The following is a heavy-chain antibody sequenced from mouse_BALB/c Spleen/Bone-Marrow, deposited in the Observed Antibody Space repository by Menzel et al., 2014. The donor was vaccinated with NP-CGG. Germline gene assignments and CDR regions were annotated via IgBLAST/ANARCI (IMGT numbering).Heavy chain of an antibody. CDR3: ARWEYYAMDY. D-gene: IGHD4-1*01. Sequence: VQLQQSGAELVKPGASVKLSCTASGFNIKDTYMHWVKQRPEQGLEWIGRIDPANGNTKYDPKFQGRATITADTSSNTAYLQLSSLTSEDTAVYYCARWEYYAMDYWGQGTPVTVSS. CDR2: IDPANGNT. CDR1: GFNIKDTY. J-gene: IGHJ4*01. V-gene: IGHV14-3*02.